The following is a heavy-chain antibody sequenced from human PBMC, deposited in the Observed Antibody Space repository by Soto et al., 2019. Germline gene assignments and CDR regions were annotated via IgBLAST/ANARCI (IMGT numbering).Heavy chain of an antibody. CDR1: GGSMTGYY. CDR2: ISHSGTT. D-gene: IGHD3-10*01. V-gene: IGHV4-59*08. Sequence: QVQLQESGPGLVKPSETLSLTCTVSGGSMTGYYWSWIRQPPGKGLEWIGYISHSGTTNYNPSLTSRVTMSLDTSKNDFSLKLSSVTAADTAIYYCAKSSSGSSNCFDPWGQGTLVTVSS. CDR3: AKSSSGSSNCFDP. J-gene: IGHJ5*02.